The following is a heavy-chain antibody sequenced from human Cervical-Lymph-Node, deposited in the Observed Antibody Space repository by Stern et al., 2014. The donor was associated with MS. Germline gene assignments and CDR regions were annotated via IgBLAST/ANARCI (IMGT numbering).Heavy chain of an antibody. V-gene: IGHV1-18*01. CDR1: GYTFTDYG. J-gene: IGHJ4*02. D-gene: IGHD6-13*01. CDR3: ARDLGQLALLGLFDN. CDR2: ITTYSGNA. Sequence: QVQLVESGAEVKKPGASVKVACKASGYTFTDYGISWVRQAPGQGLELMGWITTYSGNANHAQKFQGRVTLTTDTFTSTAYMELRSLRSDDTAVYYCARDLGQLALLGLFDNWGQGTLVTVSS.